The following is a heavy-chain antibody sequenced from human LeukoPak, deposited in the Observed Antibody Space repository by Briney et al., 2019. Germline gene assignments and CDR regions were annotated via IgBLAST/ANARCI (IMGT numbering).Heavy chain of an antibody. V-gene: IGHV3-21*01. CDR2: ISSSSSYI. J-gene: IGHJ4*02. D-gene: IGHD6-6*01. CDR1: GFTFSSCS. CDR3: ARDRYSSSIFDY. Sequence: GGSLRLSCAASGFTFSSCSMNWVRQAPGKGLEWVSSISSSSSYIYYADSVKGRFTISRDNAKNSLYLQMNNLRAEDTAVYYCARDRYSSSIFDYWGQGTLVTVSS.